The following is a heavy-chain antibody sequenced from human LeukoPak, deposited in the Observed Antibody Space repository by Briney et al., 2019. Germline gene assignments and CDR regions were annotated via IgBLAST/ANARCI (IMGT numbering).Heavy chain of an antibody. CDR2: IYYSGST. CDR1: GGSISSHY. Sequence: SETLSLTCTVSGGSISSHYWSWIRQPPGKGLEWIGYIYYSGSTNYNPSLKSRVTISVDTSKNQFSLKLSSVTAADTAVYYCAREYLVREGMGEGIDPWGQGTLVTVSS. J-gene: IGHJ5*02. CDR3: AREYLVREGMGEGIDP. D-gene: IGHD3-10*01. V-gene: IGHV4-59*11.